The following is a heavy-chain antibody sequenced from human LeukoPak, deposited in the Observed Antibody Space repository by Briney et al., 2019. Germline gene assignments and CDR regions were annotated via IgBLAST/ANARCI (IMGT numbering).Heavy chain of an antibody. CDR3: ARLLWFGEFATLGYFDY. D-gene: IGHD3-10*01. J-gene: IGHJ4*02. CDR1: GGSISSYY. CDR2: IYTSGST. V-gene: IGHV4-4*09. Sequence: ETLSLTCTVSGGSISSYYWSWIRQPPGKGLEWIGYIYTSGSTNYNPSLKSRVTLLVDTSKNHFSLKLSSVTAADTAVYFCARLLWFGEFATLGYFDYWGQGTLVTVSS.